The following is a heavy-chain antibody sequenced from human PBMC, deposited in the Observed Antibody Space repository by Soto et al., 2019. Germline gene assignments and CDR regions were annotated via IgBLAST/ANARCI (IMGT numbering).Heavy chain of an antibody. CDR3: PRDSASYSGSSGSYWYFDL. D-gene: IGHD6-6*01. V-gene: IGHV3-48*02. J-gene: IGHJ2*01. Sequence: GGSLRLSCAASGFTFSTYGMNWGRQAPGKGVEWVSYISSGSSTIYYADSVKGRLTISRDNAKNSLYLQMNSLSDEDMAVYYCPRDSASYSGSSGSYWYFDLWGRGTLVTVSS. CDR2: ISSGSSTI. CDR1: GFTFSTYG.